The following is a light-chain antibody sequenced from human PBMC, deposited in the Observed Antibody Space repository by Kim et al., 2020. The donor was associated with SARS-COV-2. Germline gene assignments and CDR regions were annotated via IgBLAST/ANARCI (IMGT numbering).Light chain of an antibody. J-gene: IGKJ2*01. CDR2: SAS. V-gene: IGKV1-16*01. CDR1: QDINTH. Sequence: SASVGGRVTLTSRASQDINTHLAWFQHRPGDAPRPLIFSASSLEGGVPPRFRGGGSGTDFTLTISSLQPEDSATYYCQQYNTYPYTFGQGTKLEI. CDR3: QQYNTYPYT.